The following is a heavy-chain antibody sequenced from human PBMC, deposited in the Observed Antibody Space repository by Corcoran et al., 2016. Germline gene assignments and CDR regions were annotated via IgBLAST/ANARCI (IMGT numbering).Heavy chain of an antibody. CDR3: ASLKWVLHRGFDP. D-gene: IGHD3-22*01. CDR2: IFYIRNT. J-gene: IGHJ5*02. Sequence: QLQLQESGPGLVNPSETLSLTCTVSGVSIGDNNYYWGWIRQPPGKGPEWIGSIFYIRNTYYNPSLKSRVTISADTSRNQVSLKLTSMTAADTAVYYCASLKWVLHRGFDPWGRGTLVTVS. V-gene: IGHV4-39*07. CDR1: GVSIGDNNYY.